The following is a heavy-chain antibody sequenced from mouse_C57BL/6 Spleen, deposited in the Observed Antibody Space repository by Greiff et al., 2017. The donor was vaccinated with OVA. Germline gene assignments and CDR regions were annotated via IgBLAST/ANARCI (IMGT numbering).Heavy chain of an antibody. D-gene: IGHD1-1*01. CDR2: IRNKANGYTT. V-gene: IGHV7-3*01. CDR3: ARGIYYGSSSPFAY. CDR1: GFTFTDYY. Sequence: EVMLVESGGGLVQPGGSLSLSCAASGFTFTDYYMSWVRQPPGKALEWLGFIRNKANGYTTEYSASVKGRFTISRDNSQSILYLQMNALRAEDSATYYCARGIYYGSSSPFAYWGQGTLVTVSA. J-gene: IGHJ3*01.